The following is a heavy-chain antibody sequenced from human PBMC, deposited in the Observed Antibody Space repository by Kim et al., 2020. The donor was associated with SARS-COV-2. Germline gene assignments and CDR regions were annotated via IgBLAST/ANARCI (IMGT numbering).Heavy chain of an antibody. J-gene: IGHJ4*02. CDR3: AKGGGTSPFGY. V-gene: IGHV3-23*01. Sequence: ADALKGRFTTSRDISKNTLYLQRSSLRAEDTAVYYCAKGGGTSPFGYWGQGTLVTVSS. D-gene: IGHD1-1*01.